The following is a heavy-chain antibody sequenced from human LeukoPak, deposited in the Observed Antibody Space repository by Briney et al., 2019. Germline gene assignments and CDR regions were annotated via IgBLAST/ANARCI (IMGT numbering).Heavy chain of an antibody. Sequence: GGSLRLSCAGSGFTLNSDYMSWVRQAPGMGLEWVSVIFSGGTTNYADSVKGRFTISRDNSKKMLFLQMNSLRVEDTAVYYCAGEVYRPWWGQGILVTVSS. V-gene: IGHV3-66*01. CDR2: IFSGGTT. CDR1: GFTLNSDY. D-gene: IGHD2-8*01. J-gene: IGHJ4*02. CDR3: AGEVYRPW.